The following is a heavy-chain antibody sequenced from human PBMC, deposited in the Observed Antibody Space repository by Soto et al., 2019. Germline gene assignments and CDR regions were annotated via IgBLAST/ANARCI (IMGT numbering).Heavy chain of an antibody. CDR3: AKTLYYYDSSGYQ. J-gene: IGHJ4*02. V-gene: IGHV4-30-2*01. Sequence: SETLSLTCAVSGGSISSGGYSWSWIRQPPGKGLEWIGYIYHSGSTYYNPSLKSRVTISVDRSKNQFSLKLSSVTAEDTAVYYCAKTLYYYDSSGYQWGQGTLVTVSS. CDR1: GGSISSGGYS. CDR2: IYHSGST. D-gene: IGHD3-22*01.